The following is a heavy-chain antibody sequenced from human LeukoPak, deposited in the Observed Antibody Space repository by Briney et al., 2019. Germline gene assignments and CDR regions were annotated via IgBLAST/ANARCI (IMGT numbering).Heavy chain of an antibody. CDR2: INHSGST. J-gene: IGHJ4*02. CDR1: GGSFSGYY. D-gene: IGHD3-16*02. V-gene: IGHV4-34*01. CDR3: ARMGSYRYLAYFDY. Sequence: SETLSLTCAVYGGSFSGYYWSWIRQPPGKGLEWIGEINHSGSTNYNPSLKSRVAISVDTSKNQFSLKLSSVTAADTAVYYCARMGSYRYLAYFDYWGQGTLVTVSS.